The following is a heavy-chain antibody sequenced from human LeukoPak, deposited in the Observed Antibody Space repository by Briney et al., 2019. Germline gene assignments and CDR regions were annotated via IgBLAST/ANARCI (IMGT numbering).Heavy chain of an antibody. Sequence: SGGSLRLSCVTSGFTFSTYAMSWVRQAPGKGLEWVSSISGSGGSTYYADSVKGRFPISRDNSVNTLSLQMNSLRAEDTAIYYCARGDCTNYYYCMDVWGQGTTVTVSS. D-gene: IGHD2-8*01. CDR1: GFTFSTYA. CDR2: ISGSGGST. V-gene: IGHV3-23*01. J-gene: IGHJ6*02. CDR3: ARGDCTNYYYCMDV.